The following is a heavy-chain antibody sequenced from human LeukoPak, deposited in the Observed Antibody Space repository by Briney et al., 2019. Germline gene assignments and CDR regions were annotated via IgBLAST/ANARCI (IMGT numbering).Heavy chain of an antibody. CDR3: ARALRIAARPRYYYYCMDV. Sequence: SETLSLTCTVSGGSISSYYRSWIRQPAGKGLEWIGRIYTSGSTNYNPSLKSRVTMSVDTSKNQFSLKLSSVTAADTAVYYCARALRIAARPRYYYYCMDVWGKGTTVTVSS. V-gene: IGHV4-4*07. CDR1: GGSISSYY. D-gene: IGHD6-6*01. CDR2: IYTSGST. J-gene: IGHJ6*03.